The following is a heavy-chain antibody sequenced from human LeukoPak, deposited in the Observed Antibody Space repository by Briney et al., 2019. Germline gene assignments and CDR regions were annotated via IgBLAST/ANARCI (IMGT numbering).Heavy chain of an antibody. CDR2: IIPILGIV. Sequence: GASVKVSCKASGGTFSSYAISWVRQAPGQGLEWMGRIIPILGIVNYAQKFQGRVTITADKSTSTAYMELSSLRSEDTAVYYCAYHYYGSGSYYNDAGVDVWGQGTTVTVSS. D-gene: IGHD3-10*01. CDR1: GGTFSSYA. J-gene: IGHJ6*02. V-gene: IGHV1-69*04. CDR3: AYHYYGSGSYYNDAGVDV.